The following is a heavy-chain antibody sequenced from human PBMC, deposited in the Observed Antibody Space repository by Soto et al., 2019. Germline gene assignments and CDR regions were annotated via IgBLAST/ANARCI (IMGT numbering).Heavy chain of an antibody. V-gene: IGHV6-1*01. J-gene: IGHJ5*02. CDR2: TYYRSKWYN. Sequence: SQTLSLTCAISGDSVSSNSAAWNWIRQSPSRGLEWLGRTYYRSKWYNDYAVSVKSRITINPDTSKNQFSLQLNSVTPEDTDVYYCEREYSAPLTGENWFDHWGQGTLVTVSS. CDR3: EREYSAPLTGENWFDH. CDR1: GDSVSSNSAA. D-gene: IGHD2-15*01.